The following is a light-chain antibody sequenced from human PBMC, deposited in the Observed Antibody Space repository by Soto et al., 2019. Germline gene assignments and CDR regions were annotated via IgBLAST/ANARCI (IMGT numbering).Light chain of an antibody. J-gene: IGKJ1*01. CDR1: QSVSRS. V-gene: IGKV3-15*01. CDR3: QQYYNWPPWT. Sequence: EIVMTQSLATLSLSPGERATLSCRASQSVSRSLAWYQQKPGQAPRLLIFGAFIRATGIPARFSGSGSGTEFSLTINSLQSEDFAIYYCQQYYNWPPWTFGQGTKVEIK. CDR2: GAF.